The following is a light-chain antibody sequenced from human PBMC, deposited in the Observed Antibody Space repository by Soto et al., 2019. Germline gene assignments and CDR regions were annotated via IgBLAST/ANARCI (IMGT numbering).Light chain of an antibody. CDR1: QSVSSSY. J-gene: IGKJ1*01. CDR2: GAS. CDR3: QDYGSSRT. V-gene: IGKV3-20*01. Sequence: EIVLTQSPGTLSLSPGERATLSCRASQSVSSSYLAWYQQNTGQAPRLLIYGASSRATGIPDRFSGSGSGTDFTLTISRLEPEDFAVYYCQDYGSSRTFGQGTRVVIK.